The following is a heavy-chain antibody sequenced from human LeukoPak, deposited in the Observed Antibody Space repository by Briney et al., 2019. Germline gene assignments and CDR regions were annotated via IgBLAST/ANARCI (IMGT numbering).Heavy chain of an antibody. CDR3: ARQDAVFGSSPEYFQH. Sequence: GESLKISCKGSGYSFTSYWIGWVRQMPGKGLEWMGIIYPGDSDTRYSPSFQGQVTISADKSIGTAYLQWSSLKASDTAMYYCARQDAVFGSSPEYFQHWGQGTLVTVSS. D-gene: IGHD6-13*01. V-gene: IGHV5-51*01. CDR1: GYSFTSYW. J-gene: IGHJ1*01. CDR2: IYPGDSDT.